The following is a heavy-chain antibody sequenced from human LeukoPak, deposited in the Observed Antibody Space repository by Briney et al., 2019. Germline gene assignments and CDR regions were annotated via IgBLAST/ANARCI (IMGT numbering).Heavy chain of an antibody. J-gene: IGHJ4*02. CDR1: GLTFSNYA. Sequence: GGSLRLSCAASGLTFSNYAMSWVRQAPGKGLEWVSAISGSGDSTYYGDSVKGRFTISRDNSKNTLFLQMNSLRGEDTAVYYCAKIAAAMVTNFDYWGQGTLVTVSS. CDR3: AKIAAAMVTNFDY. CDR2: ISGSGDST. V-gene: IGHV3-23*01. D-gene: IGHD5-18*01.